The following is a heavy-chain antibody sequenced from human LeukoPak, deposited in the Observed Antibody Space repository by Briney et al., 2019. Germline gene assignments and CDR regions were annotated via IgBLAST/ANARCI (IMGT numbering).Heavy chain of an antibody. Sequence: GGSLRLSCAVSGFTFSSYWMSWVRQAPGKGLEWVANIKQDESEKYYVDSVKGRFTISRDNAKNSLYLQMNSLRAEDTAVYYCARGYWQLGYWGQGTLVTVSS. CDR3: ARGYWQLGY. CDR1: GFTFSSYW. V-gene: IGHV3-7*01. CDR2: IKQDESEK. D-gene: IGHD1-26*01. J-gene: IGHJ4*02.